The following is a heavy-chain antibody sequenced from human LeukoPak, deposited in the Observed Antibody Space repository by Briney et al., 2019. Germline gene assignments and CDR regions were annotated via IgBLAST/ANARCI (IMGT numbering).Heavy chain of an antibody. D-gene: IGHD3-22*01. V-gene: IGHV1-2*02. CDR1: GYTFTSYD. CDR3: ARVYYDSSGYYEGKFGDY. Sequence: GASVKVSCKASGYTFTSYDINWVRQATGQGLEWMGWINPNSGGTNYAQKFQGRVAMTRDTSISTAYMELSRLRSDDTAVYYCARVYYDSSGYYEGKFGDYWGQGTLVTVSS. J-gene: IGHJ4*02. CDR2: INPNSGGT.